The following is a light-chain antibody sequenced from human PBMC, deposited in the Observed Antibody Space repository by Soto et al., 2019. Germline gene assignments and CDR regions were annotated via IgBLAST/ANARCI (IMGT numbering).Light chain of an antibody. CDR3: GTWHSDSYV. Sequence: QSVLTQPPSVSAAPGQKVTIPCSGGSSNIGSNDVCWYQQVPGTAPKVLIYDNNKRPSGIPDRFSGSKSGTSATLGIGGLQTGDEADYYCGTWHSDSYVFGSGTKVTVL. CDR1: SSNIGSND. V-gene: IGLV1-51*01. CDR2: DNN. J-gene: IGLJ1*01.